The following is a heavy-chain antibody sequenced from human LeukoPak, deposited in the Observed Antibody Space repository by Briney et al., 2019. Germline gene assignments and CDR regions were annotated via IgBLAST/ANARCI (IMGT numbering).Heavy chain of an antibody. CDR2: IKQDGSEK. V-gene: IGHV3-7*02. D-gene: IGHD3-10*01. Sequence: GGSLRLSCAASGFTFSRYWMSWVRQAPGKGLEWVANIKQDGSEKYHVDSVKGRFTISRDNAKNSVYLQMNSLRAEDTAVYYCASMMVRGVNWFDPWGQGTLVTVSS. CDR3: ASMMVRGVNWFDP. J-gene: IGHJ5*02. CDR1: GFTFSRYW.